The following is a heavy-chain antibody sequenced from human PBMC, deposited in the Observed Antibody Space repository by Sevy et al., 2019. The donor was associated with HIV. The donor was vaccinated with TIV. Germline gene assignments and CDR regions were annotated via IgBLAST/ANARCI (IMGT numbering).Heavy chain of an antibody. CDR2: ISGIGTPI. D-gene: IGHD7-27*01. CDR1: ELGFSSHS. J-gene: IGHJ4*02. V-gene: IGHV3-48*02. Sequence: SLRLSCTYSELGFSSHSFNWVRQAPGKGLEWISYISGIGTPISYLDSLRGRFTISRDNAKNSLFLQMNNLRDDDTAVYYCARDLHWAFDQWGQGTLVTVSS. CDR3: ARDLHWAFDQ.